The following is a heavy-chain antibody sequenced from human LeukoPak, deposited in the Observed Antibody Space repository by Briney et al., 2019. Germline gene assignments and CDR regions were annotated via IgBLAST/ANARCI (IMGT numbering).Heavy chain of an antibody. Sequence: SETLSLSCTGPGGSISGCHGRRMRQPPGKGLEWIGYIYYSGSTNYNPSLKSRVTISVDTSKNQFSLKLSSVTAADTAVYYCARWRDYYDSSGCFDYWGQGTLVTVSS. J-gene: IGHJ4*02. V-gene: IGHV4-59*01. D-gene: IGHD3-22*01. CDR3: ARWRDYYDSSGCFDY. CDR2: IYYSGST. CDR1: GGSISGCH.